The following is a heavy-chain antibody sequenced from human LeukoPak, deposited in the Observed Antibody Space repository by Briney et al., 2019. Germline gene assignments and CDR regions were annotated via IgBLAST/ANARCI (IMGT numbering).Heavy chain of an antibody. D-gene: IGHD3-10*01. CDR3: ARGLRLARITMVRGAPPTGSRWFDP. J-gene: IGHJ5*02. CDR2: IYYSGST. CDR1: GGSISSYY. Sequence: PSETLSLTCTVSGGSISSYYWSWIRQPPGKGLEWIGYIYYSGSTNYNPSLKSRVTISVDTSKNQFSLKLSSVTAADTAVYYCARGLRLARITMVRGAPPTGSRWFDPWGQGTLVTVSS. V-gene: IGHV4-59*12.